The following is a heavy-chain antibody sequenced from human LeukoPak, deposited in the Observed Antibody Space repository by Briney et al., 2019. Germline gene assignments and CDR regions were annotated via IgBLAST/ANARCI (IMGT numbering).Heavy chain of an antibody. J-gene: IGHJ6*03. V-gene: IGHV3-23*01. CDR3: AKASDYSYYYYMDV. D-gene: IGHD6-6*01. CDR1: GFTFADYA. CDR2: ISGSGGST. Sequence: PGGSLRLSCAASGFTFADYAMSWVRQAPGKGLEWVSGISGSGGSTYYADSVKGRFTVSRDNFKNTLFLQVNSLRAEDTAVYYCAKASDYSYYYYMDVWGKGTTVTVSS.